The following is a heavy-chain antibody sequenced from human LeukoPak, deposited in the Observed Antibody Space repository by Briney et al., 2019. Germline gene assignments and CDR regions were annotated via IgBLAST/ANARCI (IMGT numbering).Heavy chain of an antibody. J-gene: IGHJ3*02. CDR3: ASPERRPYCGGDCFPLGLAGTDAFDI. V-gene: IGHV1-69*13. CDR2: IIPIFGTA. D-gene: IGHD2-21*02. Sequence: SVKVSCKASGGTFSSYAISWVRQAPGQGLEWMGGIIPIFGTANYAQKFQGRVTITADESTSTAYMELSSLRSEDTAVYYCASPERRPYCGGDCFPLGLAGTDAFDIWGQGTMVTVSS. CDR1: GGTFSSYA.